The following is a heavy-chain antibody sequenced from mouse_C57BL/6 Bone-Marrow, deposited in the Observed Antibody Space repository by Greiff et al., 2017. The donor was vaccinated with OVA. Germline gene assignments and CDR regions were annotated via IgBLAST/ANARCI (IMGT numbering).Heavy chain of an antibody. D-gene: IGHD2-3*01. CDR2: FYPGSGSI. CDR1: GYTFTEYT. J-gene: IGHJ1*03. CDR3: ARHERDGYYGWYFDV. Sequence: QVQLQQSGAELVKPGASVKLSCKASGYTFTEYTIHWVKQRSGQGLEWIGWFYPGSGSIKYNEKFKDKAPLTADKSSSTVYMELSRLTSEDSAFYFCARHERDGYYGWYFDVWGTGTTVTVSS. V-gene: IGHV1-62-2*01.